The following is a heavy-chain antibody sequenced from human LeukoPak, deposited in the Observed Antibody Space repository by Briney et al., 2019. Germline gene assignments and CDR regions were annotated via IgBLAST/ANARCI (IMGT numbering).Heavy chain of an antibody. D-gene: IGHD3-10*01. Sequence: SETLSLTCAVSGGSTSSGGYSWSWIRQPPGKVLEWIGNIYHSGSTYYNPSLKSRVTISVDRSKNQFSLKLSSVTAADTAVYYCAREAGYYGSGSYYSPSYYFDYWGQGTLVTVSS. J-gene: IGHJ4*02. V-gene: IGHV4-30-2*01. CDR3: AREAGYYGSGSYYSPSYYFDY. CDR1: GGSTSSGGYS. CDR2: IYHSGST.